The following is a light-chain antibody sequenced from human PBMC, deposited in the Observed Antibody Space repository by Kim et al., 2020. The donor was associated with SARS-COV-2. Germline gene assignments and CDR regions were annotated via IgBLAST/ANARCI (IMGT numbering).Light chain of an antibody. J-gene: IGKJ1*01. V-gene: IGKV1-39*01. CDR3: QQSYSTPPT. CDR1: QSISTF. Sequence: DIQMTQSPSPLSASVGDRVTITCRASQSISTFLNWYQQKPGKAPKLLIYAASTLQTGVPSRFSGSGSGTDFTLTISSLQPDDFATYYCQQSYSTPPTFGQGTKVDIK. CDR2: AAS.